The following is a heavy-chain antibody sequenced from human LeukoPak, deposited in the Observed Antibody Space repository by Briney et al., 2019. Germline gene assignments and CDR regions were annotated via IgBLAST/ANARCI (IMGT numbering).Heavy chain of an antibody. J-gene: IGHJ4*02. CDR1: GGSISSHY. Sequence: PSETLSLTCTVSGGSISSHYWSWIRQPPGKGLEWIGYIYYSGSTNYNPSLKSRVTISVDTSKNQFSLKLSSVTAADTAVYYCARGVAAPDYWGQGTLVNVSS. V-gene: IGHV4-59*11. CDR2: IYYSGST. D-gene: IGHD6-6*01. CDR3: ARGVAAPDY.